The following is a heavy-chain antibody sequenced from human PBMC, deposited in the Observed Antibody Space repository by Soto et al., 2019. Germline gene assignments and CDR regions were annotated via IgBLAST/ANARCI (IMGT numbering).Heavy chain of an antibody. D-gene: IGHD3-16*02. Sequence: PAASVKVSCKASGYNFTSYAMHWVRQAPGQGLEWMGWINAGNGNTKYSQKFQGRVTITRDTSASTAYMELSSLRSEDTAVYYWARDQRLGGDYVWGSYRPPPGWRRGGPMDVWGQGTTVTVSS. CDR1: GYNFTSYA. CDR3: ARDQRLGGDYVWGSYRPPPGWRRGGPMDV. CDR2: INAGNGNT. J-gene: IGHJ6*02. V-gene: IGHV1-3*01.